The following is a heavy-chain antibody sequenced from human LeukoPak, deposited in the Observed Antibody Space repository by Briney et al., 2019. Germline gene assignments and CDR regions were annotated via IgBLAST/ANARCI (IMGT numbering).Heavy chain of an antibody. D-gene: IGHD6-19*01. Sequence: PSETLSLTCTVSGGSISSYYWSWIRQPPGKGLEWIGYIYYSGNTNYNPSLRGRVTVSVDTSKNQFSLRLTSVTAADTAVYYCGRSPPGGDQWLVIDYWGQGTLVTVSS. CDR2: IYYSGNT. CDR3: GRSPPGGDQWLVIDY. V-gene: IGHV4-59*01. J-gene: IGHJ4*02. CDR1: GGSISSYY.